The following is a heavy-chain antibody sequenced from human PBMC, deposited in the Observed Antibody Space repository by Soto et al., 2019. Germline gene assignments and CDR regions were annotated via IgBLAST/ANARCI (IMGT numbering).Heavy chain of an antibody. CDR3: ARDDAFGNENAFDL. V-gene: IGHV3-33*01. D-gene: IGHD1-1*01. Sequence: QVQLVESGGGLVQPGTSLRLSCAVSGFSLRTFGFHWVRQPPGKGLQWVAVISPKGHSDSVEGRFTISRDNSKDTLYLEMNDLRAEDTAIYYCARDDAFGNENAFDLWCQGTMVTVS. CDR2: ISPK. J-gene: IGHJ3*01. CDR1: GFSLRTFG.